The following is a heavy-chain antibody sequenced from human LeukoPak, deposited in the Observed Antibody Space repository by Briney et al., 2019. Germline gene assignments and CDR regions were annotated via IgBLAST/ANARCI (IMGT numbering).Heavy chain of an antibody. D-gene: IGHD3-22*01. CDR2: IIPIFGTA. CDR1: GYTFTSYA. CDR3: AREKYDSSGYYSLCFDY. Sequence: GASVKVSCKASGYTFTSYAISWVRQAPGQGLEWMGGIIPIFGTANYAQKFQGRVTITTDESTSTAYMELSSLRSEDTAVYYCAREKYDSSGYYSLCFDYWGQGTLVTVSS. J-gene: IGHJ4*02. V-gene: IGHV1-69*05.